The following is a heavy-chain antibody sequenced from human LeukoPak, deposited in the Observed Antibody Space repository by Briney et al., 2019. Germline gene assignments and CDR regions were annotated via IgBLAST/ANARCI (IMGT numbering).Heavy chain of an antibody. V-gene: IGHV3-53*05. CDR3: AREGGATTFDF. Sequence: SGGSLRLSCAVSGFTVSSNYMSWVRQAPGKGLEWVSVIYSGGSTYYADSVKGRSTISRDNSKNTLYLQMNSLRAEDTAVYYCAREGGATTFDFWGQGTLVTVSS. D-gene: IGHD1-26*01. CDR1: GFTVSSNY. J-gene: IGHJ4*02. CDR2: IYSGGST.